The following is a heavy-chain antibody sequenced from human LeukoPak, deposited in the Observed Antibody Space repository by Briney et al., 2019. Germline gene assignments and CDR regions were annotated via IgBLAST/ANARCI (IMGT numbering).Heavy chain of an antibody. CDR3: ARVWPGYSKSGFDP. CDR2: ISAYNGNT. D-gene: IGHD6-13*01. V-gene: IGHV1-18*01. J-gene: IGHJ5*02. Sequence: ASVKVSCKASGYTFTSYGISWVRQAPGQGLEWMGWISAYNGNTNYAQKLQGRVTMTTDTSTSTAYMELRSLRSDDTAVYYCARVWPGYSKSGFDPWGQGTLVTVSS. CDR1: GYTFTSYG.